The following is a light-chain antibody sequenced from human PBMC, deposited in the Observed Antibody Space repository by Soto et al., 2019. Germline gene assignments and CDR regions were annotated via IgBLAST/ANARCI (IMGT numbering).Light chain of an antibody. CDR2: DAS. V-gene: IGKV3-11*01. Sequence: EIVLTQSPATLSLSPGERATLSCRASQSVSSYLAWYQQKPGQAPRLLIYDASNRATGIPARFSGSGSGTGFTLTIGSLEPEDFAVYYCQRRSNWPPRFTFGPGTKVDIK. J-gene: IGKJ3*01. CDR3: QRRSNWPPRFT. CDR1: QSVSSY.